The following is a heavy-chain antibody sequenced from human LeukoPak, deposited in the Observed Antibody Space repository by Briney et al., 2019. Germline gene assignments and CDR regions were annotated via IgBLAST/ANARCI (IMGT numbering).Heavy chain of an antibody. D-gene: IGHD1-26*01. CDR2: IYSGGST. J-gene: IGHJ4*02. V-gene: IGHV4-59*01. CDR1: GDSISTFY. Sequence: SETLSLTCTVSGDSISTFYWSWIRQFPGKGLEWIGYIYSGGSTNYNPSLKSRVTISIDASKNQFSLNLGSVTAADTALYYCASARGIYRDFDYWGQGTLVTVSS. CDR3: ASARGIYRDFDY.